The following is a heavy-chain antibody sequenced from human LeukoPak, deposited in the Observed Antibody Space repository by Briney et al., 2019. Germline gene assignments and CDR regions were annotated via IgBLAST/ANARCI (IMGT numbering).Heavy chain of an antibody. Sequence: PSETLSLTCTVSGGSISSGSYYWSWIRQPAGKGLEWIGRIYTSGSTNYNPSLKSRVTISVDTSKNQISLKLSSVTAADTAVYYCARGSYSSGWMSSDYWGQGTLVTVSS. J-gene: IGHJ4*02. D-gene: IGHD6-19*01. V-gene: IGHV4-61*02. CDR2: IYTSGST. CDR1: GGSISSGSYY. CDR3: ARGSYSSGWMSSDY.